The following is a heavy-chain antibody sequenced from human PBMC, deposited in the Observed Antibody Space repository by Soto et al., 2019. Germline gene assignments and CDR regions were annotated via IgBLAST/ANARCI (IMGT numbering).Heavy chain of an antibody. CDR2: INSDESIT. J-gene: IGHJ4*02. D-gene: IGHD2-2*01. CDR3: ARAGGVYCTRTSSYSFFDS. CDR1: GFIFSNYW. Sequence: PGGSLRLSCAASGFIFSNYWMHWVRQVPGKGLVWVSRINSDESITNYADSVKGRFTISRDNAKNTLYLQMSSLRAEDTAVYYCARAGGVYCTRTSSYSFFDSWGPGILVTVSS. V-gene: IGHV3-74*01.